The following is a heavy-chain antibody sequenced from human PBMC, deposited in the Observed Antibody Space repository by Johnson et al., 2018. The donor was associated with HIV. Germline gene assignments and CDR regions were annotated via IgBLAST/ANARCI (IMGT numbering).Heavy chain of an antibody. D-gene: IGHD2-15*01. Sequence: VLVLESGGGLVQPGGSLRLSCAASGFTFSAYAMSWVRQAPGEGLEWVATIRGGGSTTYYADSVKGRFTISRDNSKNTLYLQMNSLRAGDAAVYYCASALMGPVVVVAYAFDVWGQGTMVTVSS. CDR3: ASALMGPVVVVAYAFDV. CDR2: IRGGGSTT. V-gene: IGHV3-23*01. CDR1: GFTFSAYA. J-gene: IGHJ3*01.